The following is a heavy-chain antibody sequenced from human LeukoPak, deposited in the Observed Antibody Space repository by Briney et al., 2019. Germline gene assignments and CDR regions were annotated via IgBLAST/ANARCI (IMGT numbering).Heavy chain of an antibody. CDR3: AKGSGSSGWNDLLGVVDY. J-gene: IGHJ4*02. CDR1: GFAFSTYG. Sequence: GGSLRLSCAASGFAFSTYGIPWVRQAPGKGLEWVAVLSFDGSSEYYADSVKGRFTVSRDNSKNTLYLQMNSLRDEDTVVYYCAKGSGSSGWNDLLGVVDYWGQGTLVTVSS. CDR2: LSFDGSSE. V-gene: IGHV3-30*18. D-gene: IGHD6-19*01.